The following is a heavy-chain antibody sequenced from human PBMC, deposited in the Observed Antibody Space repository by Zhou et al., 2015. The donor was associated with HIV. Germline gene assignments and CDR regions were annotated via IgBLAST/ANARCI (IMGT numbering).Heavy chain of an antibody. D-gene: IGHD7-27*01. CDR1: GGTFSNYA. Sequence: QVVLVQSGAEVKKPGSSVKVSCEASGGTFSNYAVSWVRQAPGQGLEWMGAIIPMFGTVRYAQKFQGRVTLTADRSTNTAYMEMRSLRSEDTAVYYCARKGWGSWYLDLWGRGTLVSVSS. CDR3: ARKGWGSWYLDL. J-gene: IGHJ2*01. V-gene: IGHV1-69*06. CDR2: IIPMFGTV.